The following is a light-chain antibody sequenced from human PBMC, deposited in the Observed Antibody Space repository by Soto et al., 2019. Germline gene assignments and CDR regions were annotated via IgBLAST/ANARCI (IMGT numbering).Light chain of an antibody. Sequence: DIQMTQSPSTLSASVGDRVTITCRASQSISSWLAWYQQKPGKAPKLLIYDASSLESGVPSRFSGSGSGTEFTLTISSLQPDDFATYYCQQYNSYPWTFGQGPKVKIK. V-gene: IGKV1-5*01. CDR2: DAS. J-gene: IGKJ1*01. CDR3: QQYNSYPWT. CDR1: QSISSW.